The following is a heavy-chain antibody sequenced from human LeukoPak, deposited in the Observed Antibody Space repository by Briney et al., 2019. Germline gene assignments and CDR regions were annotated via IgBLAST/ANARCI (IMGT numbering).Heavy chain of an antibody. V-gene: IGHV4-38-2*02. CDR1: GYSISSGYY. J-gene: IGHJ6*02. D-gene: IGHD6-19*01. CDR3: ARRTFQWLDYYYYGMDV. Sequence: SETLSLTCIVSGYSISSGYYWGWIRQPPGKGLEWIGSIYHSGSTYYNPSLKSRVTISVDTSKNQFSLKLSSVTAADTAVYYCARRTFQWLDYYYYGMDVWGQGTTVTVSS. CDR2: IYHSGST.